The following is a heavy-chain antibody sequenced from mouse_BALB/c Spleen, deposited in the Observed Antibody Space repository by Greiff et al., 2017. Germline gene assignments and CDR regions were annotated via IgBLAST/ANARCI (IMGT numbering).Heavy chain of an antibody. V-gene: IGHV2-6-7*01. CDR2: IWGDGST. Sequence: VKLMESGPGLVAPSQSLSITCTVSGFSLTGYGVNWVRQHPGKGLEWLGMIWGDGSTEYNSALISSLSISKDNSKGQVFLRMNSLQTDDTARYYCARDQKYLDYWGQGTTVTVSS. CDR1: GFSLTGYG. CDR3: ARDQKYLDY. J-gene: IGHJ2*01.